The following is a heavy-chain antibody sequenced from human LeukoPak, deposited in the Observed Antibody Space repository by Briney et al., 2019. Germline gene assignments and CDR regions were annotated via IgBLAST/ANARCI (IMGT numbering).Heavy chain of an antibody. D-gene: IGHD6-6*01. Sequence: GGSLRLSCAASGFTFSSYAMSWVRQAPGKGLEWVSAISGSGGSTYYADSVKGRFTISRDNSKNTLYLQMNSLRAEDTAVYYCAKEGRLAARPTDYYYMDVWGKGTTVTVSS. V-gene: IGHV3-23*01. CDR3: AKEGRLAARPTDYYYMDV. CDR2: ISGSGGST. J-gene: IGHJ6*03. CDR1: GFTFSSYA.